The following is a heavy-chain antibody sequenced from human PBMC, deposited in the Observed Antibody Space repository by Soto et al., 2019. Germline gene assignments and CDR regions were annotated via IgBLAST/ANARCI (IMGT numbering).Heavy chain of an antibody. CDR1: GGSISSGDYY. CDR2: IYYSGST. J-gene: IGHJ6*02. V-gene: IGHV4-30-4*01. D-gene: IGHD5-18*01. CDR3: AGVGTDMAKRGGMDV. Sequence: QVQLQESGPGLVKPSQTLSLTCTVSGGSISSGDYYWSWIRQPPGKGLEWIGYIYYSGSTYYNPSLKSRVTISVDTSKNHFSLKLSSVTAADTDVYYCAGVGTDMAKRGGMDVWGQGTTVTVSS.